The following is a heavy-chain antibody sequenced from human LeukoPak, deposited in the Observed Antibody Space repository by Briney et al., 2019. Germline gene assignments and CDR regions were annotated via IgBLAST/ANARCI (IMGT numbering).Heavy chain of an antibody. CDR1: GFTFSSYV. Sequence: GGSLRLSCAASGFTFSSYVMHWVRQAPGKGLEWVAIISYDGSNEYYADSVKGRFTISRDNSKNTLYLQMNSLRAEDTAVYYCARDRGPTYYYDSSGYSIGYWCQGTLVTVSS. J-gene: IGHJ4*02. CDR3: ARDRGPTYYYDSSGYSIGY. CDR2: ISYDGSNE. V-gene: IGHV3-30*04. D-gene: IGHD3-22*01.